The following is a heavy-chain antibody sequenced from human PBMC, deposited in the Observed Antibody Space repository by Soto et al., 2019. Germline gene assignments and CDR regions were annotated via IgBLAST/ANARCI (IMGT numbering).Heavy chain of an antibody. CDR1: GFTFDDYA. J-gene: IGHJ6*03. CDR2: ISWNSGSI. CDR3: AKDRLDYYYMDV. Sequence: GGSLRLSCAASGFTFDDYAMHWVRQAPGKGLEWVSGISWNSGSIGYADSVKGRFTISRDNAKNSLYLQMNSLRAEDTALYYCAKDRLDYYYMDVWGKGTTVTVSS. V-gene: IGHV3-9*01.